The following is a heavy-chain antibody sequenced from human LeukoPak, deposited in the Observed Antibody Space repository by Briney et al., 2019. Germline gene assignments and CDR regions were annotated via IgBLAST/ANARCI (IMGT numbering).Heavy chain of an antibody. CDR3: AKGHSGSYSPLFHY. D-gene: IGHD3-10*01. CDR2: IGGSGDSI. J-gene: IGHJ4*02. Sequence: PGGSLRLSCAASGFTFSNYWMYWVRQAPGKGLEWVSIIGGSGDSIYYADSVKGRFTISRDNSQNALYLQMNSLSAEDTAVYYCAKGHSGSYSPLFHYWGQGTLVTVSS. CDR1: GFTFSNYW. V-gene: IGHV3-23*01.